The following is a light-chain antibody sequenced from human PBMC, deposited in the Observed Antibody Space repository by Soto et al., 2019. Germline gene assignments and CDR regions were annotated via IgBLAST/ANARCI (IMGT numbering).Light chain of an antibody. J-gene: IGLJ2*01. Sequence: QSVLTQPRSVSGSPGQSVTISCTGTSSDVGDYDYVSWYQQHPGKAPKLMIYEVSNRPSGISNRFSGSKSDNTASLTLSGLQAEDEADYYCSSYTSSSTLVFGGGTKVTVL. CDR3: SSYTSSSTLV. CDR2: EVS. V-gene: IGLV2-14*01. CDR1: SSDVGDYDY.